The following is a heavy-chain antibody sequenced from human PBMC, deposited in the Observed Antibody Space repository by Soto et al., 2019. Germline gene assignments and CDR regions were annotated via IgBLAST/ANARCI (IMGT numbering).Heavy chain of an antibody. CDR1: GGTFSSYT. D-gene: IGHD4-17*01. CDR3: ARELGATVTTFDY. CDR2: IIPILGIA. V-gene: IGHV1-69*08. Sequence: QVQLVQSGAEVKKPGSSVKVSCKASGGTFSSYTISWVRQAPGQGLEWMGRIIPILGIANYAQKFQGRVTITADKSTSTAYMELSSLRSEDTAVYYCARELGATVTTFDYWGQGTLVTVSS. J-gene: IGHJ4*02.